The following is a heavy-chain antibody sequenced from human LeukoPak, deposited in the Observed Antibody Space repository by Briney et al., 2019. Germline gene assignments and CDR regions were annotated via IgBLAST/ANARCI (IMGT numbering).Heavy chain of an antibody. J-gene: IGHJ4*02. CDR2: ISGSGGST. CDR3: AKKAPLGGYYDFWSGPIDY. Sequence: GGSLRLSWAASGFTFSSYAMSWVRQAPGKGLEWVSAISGSGGSTYYADSVKGRFTISRDNSKNTLYLQMNSLRAEDTAVYYCAKKAPLGGYYDFWSGPIDYWGQGTLVTVSS. D-gene: IGHD3-3*01. CDR1: GFTFSSYA. V-gene: IGHV3-23*01.